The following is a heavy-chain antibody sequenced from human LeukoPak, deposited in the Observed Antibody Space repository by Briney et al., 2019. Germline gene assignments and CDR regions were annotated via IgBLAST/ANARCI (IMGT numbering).Heavy chain of an antibody. CDR3: ARVLGYCSSTSCYPPYYYYYYYMDV. CDR2: LYHSGST. CDR1: GYSISSGYY. J-gene: IGHJ6*03. D-gene: IGHD2-2*01. Sequence: PSGTLSLTCTVSGYSISSGYYWGWIRQPPGKGLEWIGSLYHSGSTYYNPSLKSRVTIPVDTSKNQFSLKLSSVTAADTAVYYCARVLGYCSSTSCYPPYYYYYYYMDVWGKGTTVTVSS. V-gene: IGHV4-38-2*02.